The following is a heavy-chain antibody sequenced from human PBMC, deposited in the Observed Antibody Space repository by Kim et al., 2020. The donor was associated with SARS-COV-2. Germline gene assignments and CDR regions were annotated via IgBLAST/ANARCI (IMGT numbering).Heavy chain of an antibody. V-gene: IGHV2-5*01. Sequence: PSLKSRLTITKDTSKNQVVLTMTNMDPVDTATYYCAHSYDIIDRGAFDIWGQGTMVTVSS. J-gene: IGHJ3*02. D-gene: IGHD3-9*01. CDR3: AHSYDIIDRGAFDI.